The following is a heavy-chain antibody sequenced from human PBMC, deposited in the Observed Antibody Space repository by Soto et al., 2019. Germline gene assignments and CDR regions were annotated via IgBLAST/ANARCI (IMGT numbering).Heavy chain of an antibody. D-gene: IGHD6-6*01. V-gene: IGHV3-33*01. CDR3: ARSGLYSSSSYYYYYYGMDV. CDR1: GFTFSSYG. J-gene: IGHJ6*02. Sequence: GGSLRLSCAASGFTFSSYGMHWVRQAPGKGLEWVAVIWYDGSNKYYAVSVKGRFTVSRDNSKNTLYLQLNSLRAEDTAVYYCARSGLYSSSSYYYYYYGMDVWGQGTTVTVS. CDR2: IWYDGSNK.